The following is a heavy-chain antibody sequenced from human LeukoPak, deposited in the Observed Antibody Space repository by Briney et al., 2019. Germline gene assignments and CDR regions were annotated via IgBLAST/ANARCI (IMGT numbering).Heavy chain of an antibody. CDR3: ARMRSGSYSLSGY. D-gene: IGHD3-10*01. CDR2: MNPNSGNT. J-gene: IGHJ4*02. CDR1: GYTFTDYD. Sequence: ASVKVSCTASGYTFTDYDINWVRQATGQGLEWMGWMNPNSGNTGYAQKFQGRLTMTRDTSISTAYMELSSLRYEDTAVYYCARMRSGSYSLSGYWGQGTLVTVSS. V-gene: IGHV1-8*01.